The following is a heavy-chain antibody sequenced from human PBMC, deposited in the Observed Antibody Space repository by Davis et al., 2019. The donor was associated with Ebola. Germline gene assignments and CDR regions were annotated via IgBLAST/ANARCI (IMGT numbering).Heavy chain of an antibody. V-gene: IGHV4-61*01. CDR3: ARDRHSSGYIYYYYGMDV. Sequence: SETLSLTCTVSGGSVSSGSYYWSWIRQPPGKGLEWIGYIYYSGSTNYNPSLKSRVTISVDTSKNQFSLKLSSVTAADTAVYYCARDRHSSGYIYYYYGMDVWGKGTTVTVSS. D-gene: IGHD3-22*01. J-gene: IGHJ6*04. CDR2: IYYSGST. CDR1: GGSVSSGSYY.